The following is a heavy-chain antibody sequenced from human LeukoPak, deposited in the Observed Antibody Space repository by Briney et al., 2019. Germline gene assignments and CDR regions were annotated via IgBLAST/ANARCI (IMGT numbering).Heavy chain of an antibody. V-gene: IGHV4-59*08. CDR2: IYYSGST. D-gene: IGHD1-1*01. Sequence: SETLSLTCTISGGSMSGYYWSWIRQSPGKGLEWIVYIYYSGSTNYNPSLKSRVTISVDTSKNQFSLKLSSVTAADTAVYYCARRTYNWNEYFFDHWGQGSLATVSS. CDR3: ARRTYNWNEYFFDH. CDR1: GGSMSGYY. J-gene: IGHJ4*02.